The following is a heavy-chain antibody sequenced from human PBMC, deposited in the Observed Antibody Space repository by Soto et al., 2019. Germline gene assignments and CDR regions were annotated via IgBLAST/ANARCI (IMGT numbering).Heavy chain of an antibody. CDR2: MSYDGSNE. D-gene: IGHD1-26*01. J-gene: IGHJ4*02. CDR1: GFTFSHYA. Sequence: QVQLVESGGGVVQPGRSLRLSCAASGFTFSHYAMHWVRQAPGKGLEWVALMSYDGSNEYYADSVKGRFTISRDNSKNTLYLQMNSPRAEDTAGYYCAKDGSHNFDYWGQGTLVTVSS. V-gene: IGHV3-30*18. CDR3: AKDGSHNFDY.